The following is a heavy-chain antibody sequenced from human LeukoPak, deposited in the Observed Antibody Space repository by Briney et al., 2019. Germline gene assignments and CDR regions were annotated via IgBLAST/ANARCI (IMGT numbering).Heavy chain of an antibody. CDR1: GSTFGTSA. D-gene: IGHD3-3*01. CDR3: AAGGTIWDFDY. CDR2: IVVGSGNT. Sequence: SVKVSCKASGSTFGTSAVQWVRQARGQGLEWIAWIVVGSGNTNYAQRFQERVTITRDMSTRTVYVELTGLRSDDTAVYYCAAGGTIWDFDYWGQGTLVTVSS. J-gene: IGHJ4*02. V-gene: IGHV1-58*01.